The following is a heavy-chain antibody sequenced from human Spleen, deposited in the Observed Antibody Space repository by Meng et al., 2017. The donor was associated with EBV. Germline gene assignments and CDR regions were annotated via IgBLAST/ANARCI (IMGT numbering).Heavy chain of an antibody. CDR3: ARDREGAAAGTLGY. D-gene: IGHD6-13*01. J-gene: IGHJ4*02. V-gene: IGHV1-69*01. CDR2: IIPLFGTV. Sequence: QVQLVQAGAGARKPGSSVKVSCGLSGGSFSNYAISWVRQAPGQGLEWMGEIIPLFGTVIYGQTMKDRVTFTADESTKTAHMELNSLRFGDTAVYYCARDREGAAAGTLGYWGQGTLVTVSS. CDR1: GGSFSNYA.